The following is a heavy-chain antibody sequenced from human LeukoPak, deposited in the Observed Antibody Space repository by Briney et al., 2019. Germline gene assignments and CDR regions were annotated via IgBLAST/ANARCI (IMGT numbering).Heavy chain of an antibody. CDR1: GFTFSNYA. CDR3: AKGSGWPEVDYYFDY. Sequence: PGGSLRLSCAASGFTFSNYAMHWIRQAPGKGLEWVSAISGSGGSTYYADSVKGRFTISRDNSKNTLYLQMNSLRAEDTAVYYCAKGSGWPEVDYYFDYWGQGTLVTVSS. CDR2: ISGSGGST. V-gene: IGHV3-23*01. J-gene: IGHJ4*02. D-gene: IGHD2-15*01.